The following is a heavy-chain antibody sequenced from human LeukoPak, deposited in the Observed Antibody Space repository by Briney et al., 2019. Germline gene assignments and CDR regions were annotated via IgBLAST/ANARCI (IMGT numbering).Heavy chain of an antibody. D-gene: IGHD3-16*01. CDR3: ARDPTGGKGGFDY. J-gene: IGHJ4*02. Sequence: GGSLRLSCAASGFTVSSNYMSWVRQAPGKGLEWVSVIYSGGGTYYADSVKGRFTISRDNSKNTLYLQMNSLRAEDTAVYYCARDPTGGKGGFDYWGQGTLVTVSS. CDR1: GFTVSSNY. V-gene: IGHV3-66*01. CDR2: IYSGGGT.